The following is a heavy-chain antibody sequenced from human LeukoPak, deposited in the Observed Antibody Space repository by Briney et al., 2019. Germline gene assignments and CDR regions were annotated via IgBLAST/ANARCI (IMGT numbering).Heavy chain of an antibody. J-gene: IGHJ3*02. V-gene: IGHV4-59*01. Sequence: SETLSLTCTVSGGSISSYYWSWIRQPPGKGLEWIGYISYSGSTDYNPSLKSRVTISLDTSKNQFSLRLSSVTAEDTAVYYCARETRLHSGSYSNDAFDIWGQGTMVTVSS. D-gene: IGHD1-26*01. CDR2: ISYSGST. CDR3: ARETRLHSGSYSNDAFDI. CDR1: GGSISSYY.